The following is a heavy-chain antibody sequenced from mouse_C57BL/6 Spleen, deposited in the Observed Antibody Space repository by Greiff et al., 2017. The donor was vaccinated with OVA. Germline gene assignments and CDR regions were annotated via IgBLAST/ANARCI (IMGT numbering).Heavy chain of an antibody. D-gene: IGHD2-4*01. V-gene: IGHV5-17*01. CDR1: GFPFSDYG. CDR3: ARRDYDDGFDY. Sequence: EVKLVESGGGLVKPGGSLKLSCAASGFPFSDYGMHWVRQAPEKGLEWVAYISSCSSTIYYADTVKGRFTISRDNAKNTLFLQMTSLRSEDTAMYYCARRDYDDGFDYWGQGTTLTVSS. J-gene: IGHJ2*01. CDR2: ISSCSSTI.